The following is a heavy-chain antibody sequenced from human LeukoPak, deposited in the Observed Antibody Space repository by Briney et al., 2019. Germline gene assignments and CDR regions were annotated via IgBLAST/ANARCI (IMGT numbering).Heavy chain of an antibody. Sequence: PGGSLRLSCAASGFTFSSYGMHWVRQAPGKGLEWMAVIWYDGSNEYYADSVKGRFTISRDSSKNTLYLQMNSLRGEDTAVYFCAREFTSGWYDYWGQGTLVTVSS. CDR2: IWYDGSNE. CDR1: GFTFSSYG. CDR3: AREFTSGWYDY. J-gene: IGHJ4*02. D-gene: IGHD6-19*01. V-gene: IGHV3-33*01.